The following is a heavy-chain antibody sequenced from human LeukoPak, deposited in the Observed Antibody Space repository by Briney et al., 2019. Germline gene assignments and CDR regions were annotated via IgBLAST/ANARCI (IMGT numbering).Heavy chain of an antibody. CDR1: GFTFSSYE. CDR3: AREATISTDY. J-gene: IGHJ4*02. D-gene: IGHD5-12*01. V-gene: IGHV3-48*03. Sequence: GGSLRLSCAASGFTFSSYEMNWVRQAPGKGLEWVSYISSSGSIIHYADSVKGRFTISRDNAKNSLYLQMNSLRAEDTAVYYCAREATISTDYWGQGTLVTVSS. CDR2: ISSSGSII.